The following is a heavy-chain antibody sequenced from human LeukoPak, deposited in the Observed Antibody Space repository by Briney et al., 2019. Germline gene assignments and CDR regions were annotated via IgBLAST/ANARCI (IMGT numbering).Heavy chain of an antibody. D-gene: IGHD4-17*01. J-gene: IGHJ4*02. V-gene: IGHV3-23*01. CDR1: GFTFSDYY. Sequence: GGSLRLSCAASGFTFSDYYMSWIRQSPGKGLEWVSTISGSGGSTYYADSVKGRFTISRDNSKNTLYLQMNSLRAEDTAVYYCAKDHDYGDYFDYWGQGTLVTVSS. CDR3: AKDHDYGDYFDY. CDR2: ISGSGGST.